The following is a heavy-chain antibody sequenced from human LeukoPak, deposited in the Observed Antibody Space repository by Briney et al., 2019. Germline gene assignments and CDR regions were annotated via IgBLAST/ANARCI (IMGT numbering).Heavy chain of an antibody. V-gene: IGHV4-59*01. CDR1: GDSISNYY. J-gene: IGHJ4*02. D-gene: IGHD1-26*01. CDR2: VSYSGST. CDR3: ASISYGYFDY. Sequence: SETMSLTCTVSGDSISNYYWSWIRQPPGKGLEWIGYVSYSGSTNYNPSLKSRVTISVDTSKNQFSLKLSSVTAADTAVYYCASISYGYFDYWGQGTLVTVSS.